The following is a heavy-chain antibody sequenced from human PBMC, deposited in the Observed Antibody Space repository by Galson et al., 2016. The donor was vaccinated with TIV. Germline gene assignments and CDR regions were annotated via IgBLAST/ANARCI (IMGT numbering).Heavy chain of an antibody. CDR1: GGTFSSSV. D-gene: IGHD5-18*01. V-gene: IGHV1-69*13. J-gene: IGHJ6*02. Sequence: SVKVSCKASGGTFSSSVVTWVRQAPGQGLEWMGGIIPLFGEAHYAQKFQGRVTISADESTSTVYMELRSLRSGDTAVYYCAKCRNTAMDTYYYYYGLDVWGQGTTDTVSS. CDR2: IIPLFGEA. CDR3: AKCRNTAMDTYYYYYGLDV.